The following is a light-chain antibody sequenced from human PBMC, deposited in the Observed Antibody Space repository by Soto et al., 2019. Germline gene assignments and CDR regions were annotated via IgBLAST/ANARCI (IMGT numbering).Light chain of an antibody. V-gene: IGKV3-20*01. CDR3: QHADSFPLIT. CDR2: GAS. Sequence: IVLTQSPGTLSLSPGERATLYCRASQSVSSSYLAWYQQRPGQAPRLLIYGASSRATGIPDRISGSGSGTDFTLTISRLEPEDFATYYCQHADSFPLITFGQGTRLEIK. J-gene: IGKJ5*01. CDR1: QSVSSSY.